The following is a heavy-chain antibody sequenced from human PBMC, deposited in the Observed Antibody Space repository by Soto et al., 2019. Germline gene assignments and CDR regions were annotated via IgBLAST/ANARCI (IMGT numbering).Heavy chain of an antibody. J-gene: IGHJ4*02. Sequence: EVQLVESGGGLVQPGGSLRLSCAASGFTFSRFWMSWVRQAPGKGLEWVANIKQDGSETYYVDSVKGRFTISRDNAKNSLYLQMNILRAEDTAVYYCARDYSSAWYYFDYWGQGTLVTVSS. D-gene: IGHD6-19*01. CDR1: GFTFSRFW. CDR3: ARDYSSAWYYFDY. CDR2: IKQDGSET. V-gene: IGHV3-7*01.